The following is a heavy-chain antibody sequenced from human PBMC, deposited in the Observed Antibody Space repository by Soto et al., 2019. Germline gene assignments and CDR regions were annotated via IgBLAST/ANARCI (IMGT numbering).Heavy chain of an antibody. V-gene: IGHV3-9*01. Sequence: GGSLRLSCAASGFTFDDYAMHWVRQAPGKGLEWVSGISWNSGSIGYADSVKGRFTISRDNAKNSLYLQMNSLRAEDTALYYCAKGDRPRGYSYGYLYYFDDWGQGTLVTVSS. CDR1: GFTFDDYA. D-gene: IGHD5-18*01. CDR3: AKGDRPRGYSYGYLYYFDD. J-gene: IGHJ4*02. CDR2: ISWNSGSI.